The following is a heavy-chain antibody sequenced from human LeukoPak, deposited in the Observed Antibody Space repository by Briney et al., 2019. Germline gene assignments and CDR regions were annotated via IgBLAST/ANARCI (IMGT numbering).Heavy chain of an antibody. CDR2: IGIAGDT. CDR3: ARGYVHAFDL. J-gene: IGHJ3*01. V-gene: IGHV3-13*04. D-gene: IGHD3-16*01. CDR1: GFTVSSNY. Sequence: GGSLRLSCAASGFTVSSNYMSWVRQAPGKGLEWVSAIGIAGDTYYPGSVKGRFTMSRENAKNSLYLQMNSLRAGDTAVYYCARGYVHAFDLWGQGTMVTVSS.